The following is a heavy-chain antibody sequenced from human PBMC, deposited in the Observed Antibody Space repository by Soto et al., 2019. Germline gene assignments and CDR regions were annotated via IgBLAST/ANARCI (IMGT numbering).Heavy chain of an antibody. CDR2: INPRGGST. CDR3: ARGSPSSSRLGWLDP. Sequence: ASVKVSCKAFGYTFISYYVHWVRQAPGQGLEWMGIINPRGGSTTYAQKFQGRVAMSTDTSTSTVYMELSSLKSEDTAVYFCARGSPSSSRLGWLDPWCEGTQVTVSS. CDR1: GYTFISYY. V-gene: IGHV1-46*01. D-gene: IGHD2-2*01. J-gene: IGHJ5*02.